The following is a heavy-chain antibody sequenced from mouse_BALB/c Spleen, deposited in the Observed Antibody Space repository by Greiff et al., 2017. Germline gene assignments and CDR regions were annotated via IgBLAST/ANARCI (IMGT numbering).Heavy chain of an antibody. V-gene: IGHV5-6-5*01. D-gene: IGHD1-1*01. CDR2: ISSGGST. J-gene: IGHJ4*01. Sequence: EVKLVESGGGLVKPGGSLKLSCAASGFTFSSYAMSWVRQTPEKRLEWVASISSGGSTYYPDSVKGRCTISRDNARNILYLQMSSLRSEDTAMYYCARERNYGSSYAMDYWGQGTSVTVSS. CDR1: GFTFSSYA. CDR3: ARERNYGSSYAMDY.